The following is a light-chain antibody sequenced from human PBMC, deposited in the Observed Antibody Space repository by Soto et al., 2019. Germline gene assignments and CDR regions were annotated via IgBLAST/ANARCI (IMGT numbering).Light chain of an antibody. CDR2: RAS. V-gene: IGKV1-39*01. CDR1: QSISTY. J-gene: IGKJ1*01. Sequence: DSQMTQSPSSLSASVGDRVTISCRASQSISTYLNWYQQKPGTAPRLLIYRASSVKSGVPPRFSGSGSGRDFTLTISSLRPEDIATYFCQQSYSSSPWTFGQGTKVDIK. CDR3: QQSYSSSPWT.